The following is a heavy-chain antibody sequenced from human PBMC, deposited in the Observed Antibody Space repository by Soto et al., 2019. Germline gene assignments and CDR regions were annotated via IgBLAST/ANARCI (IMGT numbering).Heavy chain of an antibody. J-gene: IGHJ4*02. V-gene: IGHV3-11*03. Sequence: WGSLRLSCAASGFTFNEYYMSWIRQAPGKGLEWISYSSNSGDDAYYADSVKGRFTISRDNSKNMLYLQMNSLRAEDTAVYYCAKRRFSHASGSFDYWGQGTLVTVSS. CDR2: SSNSGDDA. CDR1: GFTFNEYY. CDR3: AKRRFSHASGSFDY. D-gene: IGHD3-10*01.